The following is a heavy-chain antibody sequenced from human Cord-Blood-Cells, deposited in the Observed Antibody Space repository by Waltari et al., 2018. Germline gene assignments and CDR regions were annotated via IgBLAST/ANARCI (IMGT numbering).Heavy chain of an antibody. CDR2: MNPNSGNT. J-gene: IGHJ2*01. CDR3: ARGARGYSGYDWYFDL. Sequence: QVQLVQSGAEVKKPGASVKVSCKASGYTFTSYDINWVRQASGQGLEWMGWMNPNSGNTGYAQKFQGRVTMTRNTSISTAYMELSSLRSEDTAVYYCARGARGYSGYDWYFDLWGRGTLVTVSS. CDR1: GYTFTSYD. V-gene: IGHV1-8*01. D-gene: IGHD5-12*01.